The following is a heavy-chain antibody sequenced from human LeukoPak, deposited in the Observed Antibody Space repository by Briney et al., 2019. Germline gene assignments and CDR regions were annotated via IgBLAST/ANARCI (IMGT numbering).Heavy chain of an antibody. V-gene: IGHV3-15*01. J-gene: IGHJ4*02. CDR3: ATEYFGAFNF. Sequence: GGSLRLSCSASGFTFSDAWMTWVRQAPGKGLEWVGRIKANEDGGTTESAAPVKGRITISRDDSKNMVYLQMNGLKIEDTAVYYCATEYFGAFNFWGQGSLVTVSS. CDR1: GFTFSDAW. CDR2: IKANEDGGTT. D-gene: IGHD3-10*01.